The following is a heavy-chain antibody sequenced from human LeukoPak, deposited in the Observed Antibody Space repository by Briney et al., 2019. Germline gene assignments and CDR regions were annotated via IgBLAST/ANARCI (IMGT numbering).Heavy chain of an antibody. CDR2: IYTSGST. Sequence: PSETLSLTCTISGGSISSGTYYWSWIRQPAGKGLEWIGRIYTSGSTNYNPSLKSRVTISVDTSKNQFSLKLSSVTAADTAVYYCARVVDYDILTGSDKWAFDIWGQGTMVTVPS. V-gene: IGHV4-61*02. J-gene: IGHJ3*02. CDR1: GGSISSGTYY. D-gene: IGHD3-9*01. CDR3: ARVVDYDILTGSDKWAFDI.